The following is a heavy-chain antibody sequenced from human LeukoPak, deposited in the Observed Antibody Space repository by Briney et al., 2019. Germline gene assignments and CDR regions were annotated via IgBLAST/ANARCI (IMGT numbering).Heavy chain of an antibody. CDR3: ASKSTDHGELRFDY. V-gene: IGHV4-59*01. CDR1: GGSFSGYY. J-gene: IGHJ4*02. D-gene: IGHD4-17*01. CDR2: IYYTGTT. Sequence: SETLSLTCAVYGGSFSGYYWSWIRQSPGKGLEWIGYIYYTGTTNYNPSLKSRVTISVDTSKNQFSLKVNSVTAADTGVYYCASKSTDHGELRFDYWGQGTLVTVSS.